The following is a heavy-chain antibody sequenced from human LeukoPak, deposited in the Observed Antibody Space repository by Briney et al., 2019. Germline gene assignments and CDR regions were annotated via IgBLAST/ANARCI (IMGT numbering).Heavy chain of an antibody. CDR1: GYIFSSYH. J-gene: IGHJ4*02. V-gene: IGHV1-46*01. CDR3: ARDSPISGSYYGGLGY. Sequence: GASVKVSCKASGYIFSSYHMHWVRQAPGQGLEWMGIINPSGGSTSYAQKFQGRVTMTRDTSTSTVYMELSSLRSEDTAVYYCARDSPISGSYYGGLGYWGQGTLVTVSS. D-gene: IGHD1-26*01. CDR2: INPSGGST.